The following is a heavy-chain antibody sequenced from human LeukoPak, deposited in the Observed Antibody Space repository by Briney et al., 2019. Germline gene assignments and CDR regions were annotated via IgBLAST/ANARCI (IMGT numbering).Heavy chain of an antibody. CDR3: ASKWLVHGYWFDP. J-gene: IGHJ5*02. CDR1: GFTFSGSA. D-gene: IGHD6-19*01. Sequence: GGSLRLSCAASGFTFSGSAIHWVRQASEKGLEWVGRIRSKANSYATAYAASVKGRFPISRDGSRNTAYLQMNSLRTEDPAVYYCASKWLVHGYWFDPWGQGTLVTVSS. V-gene: IGHV3-73*01. CDR2: IRSKANSYAT.